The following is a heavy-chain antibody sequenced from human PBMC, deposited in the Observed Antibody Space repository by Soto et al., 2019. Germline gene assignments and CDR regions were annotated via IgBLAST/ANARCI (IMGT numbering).Heavy chain of an antibody. CDR3: ARSGDNYNRLDF. CDR1: GFTFSDYY. V-gene: IGHV3-11*06. Sequence: GGSLRLSCEGSGFTFSDYYISWIRQAPGKGLEWISYSSNSGTFSRYADSVKGRFSISRDNTKNLLYLQMNSLRAEDTAVYYCARSGDNYNRLDFWGQGTPVTVSS. D-gene: IGHD1-1*01. J-gene: IGHJ4*02. CDR2: SSNSGTFS.